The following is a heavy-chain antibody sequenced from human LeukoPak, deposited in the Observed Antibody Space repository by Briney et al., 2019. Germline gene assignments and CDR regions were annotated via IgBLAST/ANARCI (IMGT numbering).Heavy chain of an antibody. CDR2: IYHSGST. Sequence: SETLSHTCAVSGGSISSGGYSWSWIRQPPGKGLEWIGYIYHSGSTYYNPSLKSRVTISVDRSKNQFSLKLSSVTAADTAVYYCARAGTTGAFDIWGQGTMVTVSS. J-gene: IGHJ3*02. D-gene: IGHD1-7*01. V-gene: IGHV4-30-2*01. CDR1: GGSISSGGYS. CDR3: ARAGTTGAFDI.